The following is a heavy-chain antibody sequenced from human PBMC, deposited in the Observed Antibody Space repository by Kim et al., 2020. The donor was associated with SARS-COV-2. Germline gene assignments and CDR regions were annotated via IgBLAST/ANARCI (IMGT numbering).Heavy chain of an antibody. CDR1: GFTFSDHQ. Sequence: GGSLRLSCAASGFTFSDHQMDWVRQAPGKGLEWVGRIRNKANSYSTEYAASVKGRFTISRDDSKNSLYLQMNSLKTEDTAVYYCARDKGGSGYYVYWGQGTLVTVSS. J-gene: IGHJ4*02. D-gene: IGHD3-3*01. V-gene: IGHV3-72*01. CDR3: ARDKGGSGYYVY. CDR2: IRNKANSYST.